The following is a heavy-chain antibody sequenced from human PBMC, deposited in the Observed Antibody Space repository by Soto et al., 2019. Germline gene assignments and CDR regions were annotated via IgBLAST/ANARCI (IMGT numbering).Heavy chain of an antibody. CDR2: IYHNERT. J-gene: IGHJ6*02. Sequence: QVQLQESGPGLVKPSGTLSLTCAVSGVSISSSQWWSWVRQPPGKGLEWIGEIYHNERTNYNPSLKSRLTMSLDRSKNQVSLTLRSVTAADTATYYCGRTKDYFYGVDVWGQGTTVTVSS. CDR3: GRTKDYFYGVDV. CDR1: GVSISSSQW. V-gene: IGHV4-4*02.